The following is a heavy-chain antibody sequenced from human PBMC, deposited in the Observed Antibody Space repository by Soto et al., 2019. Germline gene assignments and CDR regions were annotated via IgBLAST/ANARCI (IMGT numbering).Heavy chain of an antibody. J-gene: IGHJ6*02. D-gene: IGHD2-2*01. CDR3: AKVIVLVPAASYGMDV. Sequence: SETLSLTCTVSGGSVSDYYWGWIRQPPGRGLEWIGYIYYNGNSNYNPSLKSRVTLSVDTSKNQFSLKMRSVTAADTAIYYCAKVIVLVPAASYGMDVWGLGTTATVSS. V-gene: IGHV4-59*02. CDR1: GGSVSDYY. CDR2: IYYNGNS.